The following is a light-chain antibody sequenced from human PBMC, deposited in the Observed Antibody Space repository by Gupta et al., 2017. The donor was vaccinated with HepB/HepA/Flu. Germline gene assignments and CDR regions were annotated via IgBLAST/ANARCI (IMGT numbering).Light chain of an antibody. V-gene: IGLV2-11*01. J-gene: IGLJ2*01. Sequence: QSALPPPRSVSGPPGQSVTISCTGPSSDVGGYNYVSWYQQHPGKAPKLIMYDVSKRPSGVPYRFSGSKSGTTASLTISGLQAEDESDYYCCSYAGSVVFGGGTKLTVL. CDR3: CSYAGSVV. CDR2: DVS. CDR1: SSDVGGYNY.